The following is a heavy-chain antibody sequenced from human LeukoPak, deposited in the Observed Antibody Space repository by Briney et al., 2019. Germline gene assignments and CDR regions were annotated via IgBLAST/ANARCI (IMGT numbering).Heavy chain of an antibody. J-gene: IGHJ4*02. Sequence: GGSLRLSCAASGFTFSSYSMNWVRQAPGKGLEWVSSISSSSSYIYYADSVKGRFTISRDNAKNSLYLQMNSLRAEDTAVYYCAASSGGYYHVFNYWGQGTLVTVSS. CDR3: AASSGGYYHVFNY. CDR2: ISSSSSYI. CDR1: GFTFSSYS. V-gene: IGHV3-21*01. D-gene: IGHD3-22*01.